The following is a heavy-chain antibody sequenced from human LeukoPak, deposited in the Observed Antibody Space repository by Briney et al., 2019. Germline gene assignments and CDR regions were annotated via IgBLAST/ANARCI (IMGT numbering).Heavy chain of an antibody. CDR2: IGTAGDP. V-gene: IGHV3-13*05. J-gene: IGHJ4*02. Sequence: GGSLRLSCAASGFTFSSYDMHWVRHATGKGLEWVSAIGTAGDPYYPGSVKGRFTISRENAKNSLYLQMNSLRAGDTAVYYSARARKTAGTRAGSLLFDYWGQGTLVTVSS. CDR1: GFTFSSYD. D-gene: IGHD6-13*01. CDR3: ARARKTAGTRAGSLLFDY.